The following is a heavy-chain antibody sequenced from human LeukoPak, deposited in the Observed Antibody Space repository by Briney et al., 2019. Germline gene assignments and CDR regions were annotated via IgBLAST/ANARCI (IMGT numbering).Heavy chain of an antibody. J-gene: IGHJ4*02. D-gene: IGHD3-3*01. CDR3: ARDPGFCLDY. V-gene: IGHV7-4-1*02. CDR2: INTNTGNP. Sequence: ASVKVSCKASGYIFNRYGINWVRQAPGQELEWMGWINTNTGNPTYAQGFTGRFVFSLDTSVSTAYLQISSLEAEDTAIYYCARDPGFCLDYWGPGTLLTVSS. CDR1: GYIFNRYG.